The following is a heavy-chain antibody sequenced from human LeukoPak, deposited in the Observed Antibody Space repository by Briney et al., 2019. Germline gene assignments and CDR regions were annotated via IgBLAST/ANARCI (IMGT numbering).Heavy chain of an antibody. V-gene: IGHV3-21*01. Sequence: PGGSLRLSCAASGFTFSSYSMNWVRQAPGKGLEWVSSISSSSSYIYYADSVKGRFTISRDNAKNSLYLQMNSLRAEDTAVYYCARAFGQLWLHDYMDVWGKGTTVTISS. CDR3: ARAFGQLWLHDYMDV. CDR1: GFTFSSYS. D-gene: IGHD5-18*01. J-gene: IGHJ6*03. CDR2: ISSSSSYI.